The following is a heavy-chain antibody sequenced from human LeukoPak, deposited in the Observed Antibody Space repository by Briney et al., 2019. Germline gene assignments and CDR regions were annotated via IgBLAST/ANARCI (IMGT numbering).Heavy chain of an antibody. Sequence: GGSLRLSCAASGFTFSGFYMTWIRQAPGKGLEWVSYISSSGSIIYYTDSVKGRFTISRDNAKDSLYLQMNSLRAEDTAVYYCAELGITMIGGVWGKGTTVTISS. CDR2: ISSSGSII. CDR1: GFTFSGFY. D-gene: IGHD3-10*02. V-gene: IGHV3-11*04. CDR3: AELGITMIGGV. J-gene: IGHJ6*04.